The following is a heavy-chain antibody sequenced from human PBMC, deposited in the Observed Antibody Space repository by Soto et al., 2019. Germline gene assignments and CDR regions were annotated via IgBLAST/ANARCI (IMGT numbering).Heavy chain of an antibody. J-gene: IGHJ4*02. Sequence: PSETLSLTCAVYGGSFSGCDWSWIRQPPGKGLEWIGEINHSGSTNYNPSLKSRVTISVDTSKNQFSLKLSSVTAADTAVYYCAGAYRYNWNHFDCWGQGTLVTVSS. CDR3: AGAYRYNWNHFDC. CDR2: INHSGST. V-gene: IGHV4-34*01. D-gene: IGHD1-20*01. CDR1: GGSFSGCD.